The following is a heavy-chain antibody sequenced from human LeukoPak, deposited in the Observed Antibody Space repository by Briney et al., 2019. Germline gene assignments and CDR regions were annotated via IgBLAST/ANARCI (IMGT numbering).Heavy chain of an antibody. Sequence: PSETLSLTCSVSGGSLSRYYWTWIRQPPGKAPEWIGYMSYSGNTEYNPSLKRRVTISLDTTKNQFSLKLSSVTAADTAIYYCARQAGSFTTFDFWGQGILVTVSS. V-gene: IGHV4-59*08. CDR1: GGSLSRYY. D-gene: IGHD3-10*01. CDR3: ARQAGSFTTFDF. CDR2: MSYSGNT. J-gene: IGHJ4*02.